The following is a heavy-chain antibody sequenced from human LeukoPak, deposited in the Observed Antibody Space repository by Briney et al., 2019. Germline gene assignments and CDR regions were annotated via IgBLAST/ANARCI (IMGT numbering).Heavy chain of an antibody. D-gene: IGHD6-13*01. Sequence: GGSLRLSCAASGFTFSSYWMHWVRQAPGKGLVWVSRINSDGSSTSYADSVKGRFTISRDNAKNSLYLQMNSLRAEDTALYYCAKDQAAAGPFDYWGQGTLVTVSS. V-gene: IGHV3-74*01. CDR1: GFTFSSYW. CDR3: AKDQAAAGPFDY. CDR2: INSDGSST. J-gene: IGHJ4*02.